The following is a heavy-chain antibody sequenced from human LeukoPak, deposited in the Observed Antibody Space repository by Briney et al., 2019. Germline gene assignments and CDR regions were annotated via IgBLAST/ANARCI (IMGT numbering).Heavy chain of an antibody. Sequence: PSETLSLTCAVYGGSFSGYYWSWIRQPPGKGLEWMGEINHSGSTNYNPSLKSRVTISVDTSKNQFSLKLSSVTAADTAVYYCAAGYYDSSGYLAFDIWGQGTMVTVSS. CDR2: INHSGST. CDR1: GGSFSGYY. V-gene: IGHV4-34*01. J-gene: IGHJ3*02. CDR3: AAGYYDSSGYLAFDI. D-gene: IGHD3-22*01.